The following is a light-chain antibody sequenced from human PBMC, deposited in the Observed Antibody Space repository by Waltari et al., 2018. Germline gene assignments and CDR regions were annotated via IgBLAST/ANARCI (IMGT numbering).Light chain of an antibody. J-gene: IGLJ3*02. CDR3: AVWDDSLNGWV. CDR1: SPNIGINT. Sequence: QSVLTQPPSASGTPGQRVTISCSGSSPNIGINTVNWYQQPQRTGPKLLIYRNNQRPSGVPDRFSGFKSGTSAFLAISGLQSEDEADYYCAVWDDSLNGWVFGGGTKLTVL. CDR2: RNN. V-gene: IGLV1-44*01.